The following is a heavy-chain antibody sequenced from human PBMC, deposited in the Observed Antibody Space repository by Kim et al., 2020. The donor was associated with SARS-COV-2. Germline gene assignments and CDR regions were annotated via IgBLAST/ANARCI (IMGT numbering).Heavy chain of an antibody. J-gene: IGHJ4*02. V-gene: IGHV3-23*01. CDR3: ARDRGNSYYFDY. Sequence: GGSLRLSCAASGFTFSSYAMSWVRQAPGKGLEWVSAISGSGGSTYYADSVKGRFTIPRDNSKNTLYLQMNSLRAEDTAVYYCARDRGNSYYFDYWGQGTLVTVSS. D-gene: IGHD3-16*01. CDR2: ISGSGGST. CDR1: GFTFSSYA.